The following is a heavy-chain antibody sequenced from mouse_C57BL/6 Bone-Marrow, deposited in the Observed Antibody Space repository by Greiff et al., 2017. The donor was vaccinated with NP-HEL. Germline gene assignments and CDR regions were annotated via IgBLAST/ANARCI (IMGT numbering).Heavy chain of an antibody. V-gene: IGHV5-4*01. J-gene: IGHJ2*01. CDR2: ISDGGSYT. CDR1: GFTFSSYA. CDR3: ARDGYDFDY. Sequence: EVNVVESGGGLVKPGGSLKLSCAASGFTFSSYAMSWVRQTPEKRLEWVATISDGGSYTYYPDNVKGRFTISRDNAKNNLYLQMSHLKSEDTAMYYCARDGYDFDYWGQGTTLTVSS. D-gene: IGHD2-2*01.